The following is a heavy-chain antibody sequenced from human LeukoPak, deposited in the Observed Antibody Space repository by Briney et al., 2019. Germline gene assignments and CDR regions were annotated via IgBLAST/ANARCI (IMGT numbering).Heavy chain of an antibody. D-gene: IGHD3-3*01. CDR3: ARRPYYDFWSGYRFDP. J-gene: IGHJ5*02. Sequence: SETLSLTCTVSAGSISSSRYYWGWIRQPPGKGLEWIGSIYYSESTYYNPSLKSRVTISVDTSKNQFSLKLSSVTAADTAVYYCARRPYYDFWSGYRFDPWGQGTLVTVSS. CDR2: IYYSEST. CDR1: AGSISSSRYY. V-gene: IGHV4-39*01.